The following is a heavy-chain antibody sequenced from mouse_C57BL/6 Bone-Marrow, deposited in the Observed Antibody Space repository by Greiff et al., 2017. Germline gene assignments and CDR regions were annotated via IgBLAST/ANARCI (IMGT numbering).Heavy chain of an antibody. D-gene: IGHD1-1*01. Sequence: EVKLMESGGDLVKPGGSLKLSCAASGFTFSSYGMSWVRQTPDKRLEWVATISSGGSYTYYPDSVKGRFTISRDNAKNTLYLQMSSLKSEDTAMYYCASPLYDYYAKDYWGQGTSVTVSS. J-gene: IGHJ4*01. V-gene: IGHV5-6*01. CDR1: GFTFSSYG. CDR2: ISSGGSYT. CDR3: ASPLYDYYAKDY.